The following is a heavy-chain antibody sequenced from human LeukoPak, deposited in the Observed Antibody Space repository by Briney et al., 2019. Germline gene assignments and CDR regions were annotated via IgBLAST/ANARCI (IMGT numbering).Heavy chain of an antibody. V-gene: IGHV3-48*04. CDR3: ASSGNSGSVFFDY. Sequence: GGSLRLSCAASGFTFSSYSMNWVRQAPGKGLEWVSYISSSGSTIYYADSVTGRFTISRDNAKNSLYLQMNSLRAEDTAVYHCASSGNSGSVFFDYWGQGTLVTVSS. J-gene: IGHJ4*02. D-gene: IGHD6-19*01. CDR1: GFTFSSYS. CDR2: ISSSGSTI.